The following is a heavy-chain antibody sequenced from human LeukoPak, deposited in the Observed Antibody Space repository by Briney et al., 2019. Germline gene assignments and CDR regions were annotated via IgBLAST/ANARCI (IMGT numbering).Heavy chain of an antibody. J-gene: IGHJ4*02. CDR1: GGSISSYY. V-gene: IGHV4-39*07. CDR3: ARQIVAPRTFDY. CDR2: IYYSGST. Sequence: SETLSLTCTVSGGSISSYYWGWIRQPPGKGLEWIGSIYYSGSTYYNPSLKSRVTISVDTSKNQFSLKLSSVTAADTAVYYCARQIVAPRTFDYWGQGTLVTVSS. D-gene: IGHD3-22*01.